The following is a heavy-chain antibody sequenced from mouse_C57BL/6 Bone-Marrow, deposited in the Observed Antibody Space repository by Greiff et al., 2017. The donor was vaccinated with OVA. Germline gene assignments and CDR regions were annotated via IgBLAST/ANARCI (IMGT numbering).Heavy chain of an antibody. D-gene: IGHD1-1*02. V-gene: IGHV14-4*01. CDR3: TTLYGAWYCDV. J-gene: IGHJ1*03. CDR1: GFNIKDDY. CDR2: IDPENGDT. Sequence: EVQRVESGAELVRPGASVKLSCTASGFNIKDDYMHWVKQRPEQGLEWIGWIDPENGDTEYASKFQGKATITADTSSNTAYLQLSSLTSEDTAVYYCTTLYGAWYCDVGGTGTTVTVSS.